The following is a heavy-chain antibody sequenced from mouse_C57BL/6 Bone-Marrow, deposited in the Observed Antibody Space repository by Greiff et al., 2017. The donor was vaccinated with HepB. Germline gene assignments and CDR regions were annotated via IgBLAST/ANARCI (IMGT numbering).Heavy chain of an antibody. J-gene: IGHJ3*01. D-gene: IGHD2-4*01. Sequence: VKLQQPGAELVKPGASVKLSCKASGYTFTSYWMHWVKQRPGQGLEWIGMIHPNSGSTNYNEKFKSKATLTVDKSSSTAYMQLSSLTSGDSAVYYCAREMITARAFLGQGTLVTVSA. CDR1: GYTFTSYW. V-gene: IGHV1-64*01. CDR3: AREMITARAF. CDR2: IHPNSGST.